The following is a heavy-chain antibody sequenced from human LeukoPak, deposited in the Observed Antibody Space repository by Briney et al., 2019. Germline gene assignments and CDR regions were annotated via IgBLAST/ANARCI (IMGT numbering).Heavy chain of an antibody. Sequence: SETLSLTCAVYGGSFSGYYWSWIRQPPGKGLEWIGEINHSGSTNYNPSLKSRVTISVDTSKNQFSLKLSSVTAADTAVYYCARMKTYHDFWSGYPPYYYYYMDVWGKGTTVTVSS. CDR3: ARMKTYHDFWSGYPPYYYYYMDV. J-gene: IGHJ6*03. CDR1: GGSFSGYY. V-gene: IGHV4-34*01. D-gene: IGHD3-3*01. CDR2: INHSGST.